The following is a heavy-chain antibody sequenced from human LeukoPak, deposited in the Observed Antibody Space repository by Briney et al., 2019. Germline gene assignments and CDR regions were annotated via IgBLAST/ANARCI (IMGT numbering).Heavy chain of an antibody. D-gene: IGHD2-21*01. J-gene: IGHJ4*02. CDR2: IHYDGKI. CDR3: ASGDGYLQPY. CDR1: GFIVSGKF. V-gene: IGHV3-53*01. Sequence: GGSLSLSCAASGFIVSGKFMSWVRRAPGKGLEWVSIIHYDGKIRYAGSVGGRFTIYRDDSENTLFLQMNSLRVDDTAVYFCASGDGYLQPYWGQGTLVTVSS.